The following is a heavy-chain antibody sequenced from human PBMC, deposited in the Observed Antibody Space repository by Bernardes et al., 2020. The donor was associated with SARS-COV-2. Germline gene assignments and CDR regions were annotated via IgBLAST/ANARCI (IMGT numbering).Heavy chain of an antibody. D-gene: IGHD3-9*01. V-gene: IGHV2-70*11. CDR3: ARTFYDILTGYYWGFDY. J-gene: IGHJ4*02. CDR2: IDWDDDK. CDR1: GFSLSTSGMC. Sequence: SGPTLLKPTQPLTLTFTFSGFSLSTSGMCVSWIRQPPGKALEWLARIDWDDDKYYSTSLKTRLTISKDTSKNQVVLTMTNMDPVDTATYYCARTFYDILTGYYWGFDYWGQGTLVTVSS.